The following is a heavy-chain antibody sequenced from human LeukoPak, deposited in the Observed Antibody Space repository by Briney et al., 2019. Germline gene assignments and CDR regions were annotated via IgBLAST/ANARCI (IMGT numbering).Heavy chain of an antibody. J-gene: IGHJ5*02. CDR1: GNSFGDYH. Sequence: SETLSLTCTVSGNSFGDYHWSWIRQPAGKGLEWIGRIYTSGGTTDNPSLKSRVTMSVDTSKSQFSLNLMSVTAADTAVYYCTRDTGTTGEVKFDPWGQGTLVTVSS. D-gene: IGHD4-17*01. CDR3: TRDTGTTGEVKFDP. CDR2: IYTSGGT. V-gene: IGHV4-4*07.